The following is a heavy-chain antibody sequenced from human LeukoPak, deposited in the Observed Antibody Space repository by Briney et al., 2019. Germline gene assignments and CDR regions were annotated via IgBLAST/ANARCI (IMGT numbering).Heavy chain of an antibody. D-gene: IGHD2-15*01. J-gene: IGHJ3*02. Sequence: GGSLRLSCATSGFTFSSYSMNWVRQAPGKGLEWVSSISSSSSTIYYADSVKGRFTISRDNAKNSLYLQMNSLRAEDTAVYYCARVDIFYDAFDIWGQGTMVTVSS. CDR1: GFTFSSYS. V-gene: IGHV3-48*01. CDR3: ARVDIFYDAFDI. CDR2: ISSSSSTI.